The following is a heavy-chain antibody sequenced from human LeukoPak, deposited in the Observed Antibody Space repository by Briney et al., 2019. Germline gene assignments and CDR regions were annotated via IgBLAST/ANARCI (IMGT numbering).Heavy chain of an antibody. D-gene: IGHD1-7*01. J-gene: IGHJ6*02. V-gene: IGHV3-15*04. CDR2: TVSEIDGGTT. CDR1: GFTLNYAW. Sequence: GGSLRLSCAASGFTLNYAWMSWVRQVPGKGLEWVGQTVSEIDGGTTDYATPVKGRFTISRDDSKSTLYLQMNSLKIEDTAVYYCTTDEDWNYARKDVWGQGATVIVSS. CDR3: TTDEDWNYARKDV.